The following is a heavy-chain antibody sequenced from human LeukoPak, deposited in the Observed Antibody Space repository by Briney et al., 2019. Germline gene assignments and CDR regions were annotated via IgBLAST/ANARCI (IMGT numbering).Heavy chain of an antibody. CDR3: AKDTGNWFDP. CDR1: GFTFSSYG. J-gene: IGHJ5*02. D-gene: IGHD2-8*02. V-gene: IGHV3-30*18. CDR2: IWYGGSNK. Sequence: GRSLRLSCAASGFTFSSYGMHWVRQAPGKGLEWVAVIWYGGSNKYYADSVKGRFTISRDNSKNTLYLQMNSLRAEDTAVHYCAKDTGNWFDPWGQGTLVTVSS.